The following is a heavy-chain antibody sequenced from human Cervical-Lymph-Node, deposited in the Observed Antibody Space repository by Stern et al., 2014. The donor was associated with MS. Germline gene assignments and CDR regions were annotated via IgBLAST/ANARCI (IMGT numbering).Heavy chain of an antibody. CDR2: IIPLVGIP. V-gene: IGHV1-69*09. Sequence: QVQLVQSGAEVRKPGSSVKVSCKASGDSFSSQTIIWVRQAPGKGLEWMGRIIPLVGIPNYAQKFQGRVTLSADRSTSTVYLELRSLRSDDTAMYFCARSKGSGAVEWLYGMDVWGQGTAVAVSS. CDR3: ARSKGSGAVEWLYGMDV. D-gene: IGHD2-8*01. J-gene: IGHJ6*02. CDR1: GDSFSSQT.